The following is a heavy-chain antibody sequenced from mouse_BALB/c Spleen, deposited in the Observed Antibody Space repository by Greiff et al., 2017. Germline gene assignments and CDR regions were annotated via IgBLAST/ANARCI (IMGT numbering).Heavy chain of an antibody. D-gene: IGHD2-14*01. CDR3: ARDQNYRYDGGVFDY. CDR2: IWAGGST. J-gene: IGHJ2*01. V-gene: IGHV2-9*02. CDR1: GFSLTSYG. Sequence: QVQLQQSGPGLVAPSQSLSITCTVSGFSLTSYGVHWVRQPPGKGLEWLGVIWAGGSTNYNSDLMFRLCISKDNSKSQVFLKMNSLQTDDTAMYYCARDQNYRYDGGVFDYWGQGTTLTVSS.